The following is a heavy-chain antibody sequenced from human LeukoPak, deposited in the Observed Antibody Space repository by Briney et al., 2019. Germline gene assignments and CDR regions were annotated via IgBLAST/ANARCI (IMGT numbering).Heavy chain of an antibody. CDR3: ARVSFNYGYGMDV. J-gene: IGHJ6*02. CDR2: IRQHGIEK. Sequence: GGSLRLSCAASGFTFNNYLMSGVRQAPGKGVEWVANIRQHGIEKYYASSLVGRISISRDNAKNSLYLQMNSLRAEDTAVYYCARVSFNYGYGMDVWGQGTTVTVSS. D-gene: IGHD1-26*01. CDR1: GFTFNNYL. V-gene: IGHV3-7*01.